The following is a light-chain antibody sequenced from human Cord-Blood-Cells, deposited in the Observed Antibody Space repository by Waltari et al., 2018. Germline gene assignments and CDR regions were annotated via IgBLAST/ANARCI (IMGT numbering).Light chain of an antibody. V-gene: IGKV3-15*01. CDR3: QQYNNWPPLT. J-gene: IGKJ4*01. CDR2: GAS. Sequence: EIVMTQSPATLSLSPGDIATPSCRASQSVSSNLAWYQQKPGQAPRLLIYGASTRATGIPARFSGSGSGTEFTLTISSLQSEDFAVYYCQQYNNWPPLTFGGGTKVEIK. CDR1: QSVSSN.